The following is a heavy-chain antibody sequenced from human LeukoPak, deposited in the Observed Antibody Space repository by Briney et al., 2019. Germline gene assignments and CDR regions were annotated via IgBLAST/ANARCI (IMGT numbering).Heavy chain of an antibody. D-gene: IGHD3-10*02. V-gene: IGHV3-30*03. CDR1: GFTLSSYG. Sequence: GGSLRLSCAASGFTLSSYGMHWVRQAPGKGLEWVAVISYDGTNKYYADSVKGRFTMSRDNSKNTLYLQMNSLRDEDTAVYYCAAVPLVRGVTDSYDYWGQGTLVTVSS. J-gene: IGHJ4*02. CDR2: ISYDGTNK. CDR3: AAVPLVRGVTDSYDY.